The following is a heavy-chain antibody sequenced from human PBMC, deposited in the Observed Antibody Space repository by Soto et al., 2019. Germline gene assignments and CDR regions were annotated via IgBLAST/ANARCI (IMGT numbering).Heavy chain of an antibody. CDR3: ARSDYYERNWFDP. V-gene: IGHV1-3*01. D-gene: IGHD3-22*01. CDR1: GYTFTSYA. Sequence: ASVKVSCXASGYTFTSYAMHWVRQAPGQRLEWMGWINAGNGNTKYSQKFQGRVTITRDTSASTAYMELSSLRSEDTAVYYCARSDYYERNWFDPWGQGTLVTVSS. CDR2: INAGNGNT. J-gene: IGHJ5*02.